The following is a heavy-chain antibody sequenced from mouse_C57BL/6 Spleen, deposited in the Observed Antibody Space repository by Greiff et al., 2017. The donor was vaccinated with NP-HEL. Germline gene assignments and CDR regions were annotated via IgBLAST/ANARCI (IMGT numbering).Heavy chain of an antibody. Sequence: EVHLVESGGGLVQPGGSLSLSCAASGFTFTDYYMSWVRQPPGKALEWLGFIRNKANGYTTEYSASVKGRFTISRDNSQSILYLQMNALRAEDSATYYCARNSGYAMDYWGQGTSVTVSS. CDR1: GFTFTDYY. V-gene: IGHV7-3*01. D-gene: IGHD3-2*02. CDR2: IRNKANGYTT. CDR3: ARNSGYAMDY. J-gene: IGHJ4*01.